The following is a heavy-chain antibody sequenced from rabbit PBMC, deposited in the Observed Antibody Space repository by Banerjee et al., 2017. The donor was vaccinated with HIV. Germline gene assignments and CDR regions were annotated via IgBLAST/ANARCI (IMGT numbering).Heavy chain of an antibody. J-gene: IGHJ4*01. CDR2: INTSSGNT. Sequence: QSLEESGGDLVKPEGSLTLTCTASGFSFSSYNMCWVRQAPGKGLEWIACINTSSGNTVYATWAKGRFTISRTSSTTVALQMTSLTAADTATYFCARDLAGVIGWNFDLWGPGTLVTVS. CDR1: GFSFSSYN. V-gene: IGHV1S40*01. D-gene: IGHD4-1*01. CDR3: ARDLAGVIGWNFDL.